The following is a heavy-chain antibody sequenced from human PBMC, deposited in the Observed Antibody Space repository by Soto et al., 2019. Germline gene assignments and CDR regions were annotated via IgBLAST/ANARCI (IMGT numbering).Heavy chain of an antibody. CDR3: AKSGGFSGYDWRGYYYYGMDV. Sequence: EVQLLESGGSLKQPGESLRLSCAASGFSFSSYAMSWVRQAPGKGLEWVSGIRDSGGNTYYADSVKGRFTISRDNSKNTVYLQMNSLRAEDTAVYYCAKSGGFSGYDWRGYYYYGMDVWGQGTTVTVSS. D-gene: IGHD5-12*01. CDR2: IRDSGGNT. V-gene: IGHV3-23*01. CDR1: GFSFSSYA. J-gene: IGHJ6*02.